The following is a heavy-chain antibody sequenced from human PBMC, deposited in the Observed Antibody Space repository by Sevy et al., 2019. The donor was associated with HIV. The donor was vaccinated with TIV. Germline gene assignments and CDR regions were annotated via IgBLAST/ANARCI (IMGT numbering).Heavy chain of an antibody. CDR1: GFTFSSHA. V-gene: IGHV3-64D*06. CDR3: VKDMHTLNYDVWSGLDY. CDR2: ISSNGGST. D-gene: IGHD3-3*01. Sequence: GGSLRLSCSASGFTFSSHAMHWVHQAPGKGLEYVSAISSNGGSTYYADSVKGGFTISRDNSKNTLYLQVSSLRAEDTAVYYCVKDMHTLNYDVWSGLDYWGQGTLVTVSS. J-gene: IGHJ4*02.